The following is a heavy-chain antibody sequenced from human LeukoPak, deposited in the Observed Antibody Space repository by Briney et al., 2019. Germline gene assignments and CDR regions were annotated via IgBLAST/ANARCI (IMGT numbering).Heavy chain of an antibody. CDR2: MSNDGNNE. J-gene: IGHJ4*02. CDR1: GFTFSSYA. D-gene: IGHD5-18*01. V-gene: IGHV3-30-3*01. CDR3: AGARIRGYSYGSLDY. Sequence: GGSLRLSCAASGFTFSSYAMHWVRQAPGKGLEWVAVMSNDGNNEYYADSVKGRFTIFRDNSKNTLYLQMNSLRAEDTAVYYCAGARIRGYSYGSLDYWGQGTLVTVSS.